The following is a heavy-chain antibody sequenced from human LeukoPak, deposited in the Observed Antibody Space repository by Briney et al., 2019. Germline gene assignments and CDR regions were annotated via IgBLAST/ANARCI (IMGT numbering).Heavy chain of an antibody. J-gene: IGHJ6*04. V-gene: IGHV3-53*01. CDR3: ARDHYCGGDSYSGMDV. CDR1: GFTVSTND. D-gene: IGHD2-21*01. CDR2: IYSGGST. Sequence: GGPLRLSCAASGFTVSTNDVMWVRQAPGKGLEWVSAIYSGGSTYYADSLKFRLHISKDNSKNTLYLQMNRLRAEDTAVYYCARDHYCGGDSYSGMDVWGKGITVTVSS.